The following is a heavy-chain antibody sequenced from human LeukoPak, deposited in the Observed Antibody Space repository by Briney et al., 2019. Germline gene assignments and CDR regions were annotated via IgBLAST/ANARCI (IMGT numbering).Heavy chain of an antibody. CDR1: GYTFTSYG. Sequence: GASVKVSCKASGYTFTSYGISWVRQAPGQGLEWMGWISAYNGNTNYAQKLQGRVTMTTDTSTSTAYMELRSLRSDDTAVYYCARAGYCSGDSCYHAGYYYGMDVWGQGTTVTVSS. J-gene: IGHJ6*02. CDR2: ISAYNGNT. D-gene: IGHD2-15*01. V-gene: IGHV1-18*01. CDR3: ARAGYCSGDSCYHAGYYYGMDV.